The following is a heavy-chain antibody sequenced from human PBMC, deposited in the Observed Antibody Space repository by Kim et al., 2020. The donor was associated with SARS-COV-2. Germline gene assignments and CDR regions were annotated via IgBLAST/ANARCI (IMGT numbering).Heavy chain of an antibody. Sequence: GGSLRLSCAASGFTFSSYGMHWVRQAPGKGLEWVAVISYDGSNKYYADSVKGRFTISRDNSKNTLYLQMNSLRAEDTAVYYCAKEQDLELRGPFDYWGQGTLVTVSS. CDR3: AKEQDLELRGPFDY. CDR1: GFTFSSYG. D-gene: IGHD1-7*01. J-gene: IGHJ4*02. V-gene: IGHV3-30*18. CDR2: ISYDGSNK.